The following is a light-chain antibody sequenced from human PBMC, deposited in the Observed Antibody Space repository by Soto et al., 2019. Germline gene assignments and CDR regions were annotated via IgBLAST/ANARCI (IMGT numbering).Light chain of an antibody. J-gene: IGLJ1*01. CDR1: SSDVGGYEY. CDR2: DVS. V-gene: IGLV2-14*03. CDR3: YSYSTSGIHDV. Sequence: QSALTQPASVSGSPGQSITISCAGSSSDVGGYEYVSWYQQHPGRAPKLIIYDVSNRPSGVSNRFSGAKSGNTASLTISGLQADDEADYYCYSYSTSGIHDVFGDGTKLTVL.